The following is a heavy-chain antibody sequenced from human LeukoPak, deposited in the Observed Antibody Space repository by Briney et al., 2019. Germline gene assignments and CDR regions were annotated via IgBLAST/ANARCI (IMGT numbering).Heavy chain of an antibody. D-gene: IGHD3-9*01. Sequence: ASVKVSCKASGYTFTSYDINWVRQATGQGLEWMGWMNPNSGNTAYAQKFQGRVTMTRDTSISTAYMELSSLRSEDTAVYYCARAPFDWLPNDYWGQGTLVTVSS. CDR2: MNPNSGNT. V-gene: IGHV1-8*01. CDR3: ARAPFDWLPNDY. J-gene: IGHJ4*02. CDR1: GYTFTSYD.